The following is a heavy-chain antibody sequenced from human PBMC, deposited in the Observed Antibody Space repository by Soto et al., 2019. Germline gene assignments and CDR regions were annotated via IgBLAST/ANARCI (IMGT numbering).Heavy chain of an antibody. V-gene: IGHV3-21*01. CDR3: AREYTAWPLAYGLDV. J-gene: IGHJ6*02. CDR1: GFTFSTYS. CDR2: ISSRSDI. D-gene: IGHD2-2*02. Sequence: GGSLRLSCVGSGFTFSTYSINWVRQAPGKGLEWVSPISSRSDIYYADSVKGRFTISRDNAKNSVSLQMNSLRAEDTAVYYCAREYTAWPLAYGLDVWGQGTTVTVSS.